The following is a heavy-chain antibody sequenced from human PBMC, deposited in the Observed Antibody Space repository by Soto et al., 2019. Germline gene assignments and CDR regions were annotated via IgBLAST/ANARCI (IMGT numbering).Heavy chain of an antibody. CDR2: IYYAGTT. D-gene: IGHD2-21*01. Sequence: QVQLQESGPGLVKASETLSLTCTVSGGSFSPNYWAWIRQPPGRGLEWIGYIYYAGTTSYNPSLKRRLTISLETSKSQISLRLSSVTAADTAVYYCARLGAYYQSLDPWGPGTLVTVSS. CDR1: GGSFSPNY. CDR3: ARLGAYYQSLDP. V-gene: IGHV4-59*08. J-gene: IGHJ5*02.